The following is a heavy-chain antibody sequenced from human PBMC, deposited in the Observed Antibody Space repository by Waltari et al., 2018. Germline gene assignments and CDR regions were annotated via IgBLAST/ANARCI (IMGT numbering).Heavy chain of an antibody. CDR1: GFTFRDFG. V-gene: IGHV3-33*01. CDR2: IWNDGSKT. J-gene: IGHJ3*02. CDR3: ARGKGSDYLDAFDI. D-gene: IGHD1-26*01. Sequence: QIQLVESGGGVVQPGRSLRLSCAASGFTFRDFGWHWVRPAPGKGLGWVAVIWNDGSKTNYAESVKGRFTISRDNAKNTLNLQMNSLRAEDAAVYYCARGKGSDYLDAFDIWGQGTTVTVST.